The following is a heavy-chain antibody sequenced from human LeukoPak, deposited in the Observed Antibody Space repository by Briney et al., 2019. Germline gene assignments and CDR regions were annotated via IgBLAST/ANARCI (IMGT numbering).Heavy chain of an antibody. J-gene: IGHJ2*01. CDR2: IYYSGST. D-gene: IGHD3-22*01. CDR1: GGSISSYY. Sequence: SETLSLTCTVSGGSISSYYWSWIRQPPGKGLEWIGYIYYSGSTNYNPSLKSRVTISVDTSKNQFSLKLSPVTAADTAVYYCARDPSYYDSTSSHFDLWGRGTLVTVSS. CDR3: ARDPSYYDSTSSHFDL. V-gene: IGHV4-59*12.